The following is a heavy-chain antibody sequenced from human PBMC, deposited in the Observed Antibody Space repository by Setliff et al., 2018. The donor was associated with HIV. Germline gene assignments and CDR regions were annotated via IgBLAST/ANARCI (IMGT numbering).Heavy chain of an antibody. CDR3: ARNSYFFDS. CDR1: GFTLSNTY. V-gene: IGHV3-74*01. D-gene: IGHD2-15*01. J-gene: IGHJ4*02. Sequence: HPGGSLRLSCAASGFTLSNTYMAWVRQAPGKGLVWVSRINNDGSRTSYADSVKGRFTISRDNAKNTLYLQMNSLRAEDTAVYYCARNSYFFDSWGQGALVTVSS. CDR2: INNDGSRT.